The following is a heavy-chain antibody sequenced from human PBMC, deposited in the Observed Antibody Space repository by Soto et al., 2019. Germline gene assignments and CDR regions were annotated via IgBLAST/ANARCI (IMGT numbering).Heavy chain of an antibody. CDR1: GYSFTYYW. J-gene: IGHJ5*02. CDR3: ARRAYCSSSSCHGGRGANWFDP. CDR2: IYPGDSDT. Sequence: GESLKISCKGSGYSFTYYWIGWVRQMPGKGLEWMGIIYPGDSDTRYSPSFQGQVTISADKSINTAYLQWSSLKASDTAMYYCARRAYCSSSSCHGGRGANWFDPWGQGTLVTVSS. V-gene: IGHV5-51*01. D-gene: IGHD2-2*01.